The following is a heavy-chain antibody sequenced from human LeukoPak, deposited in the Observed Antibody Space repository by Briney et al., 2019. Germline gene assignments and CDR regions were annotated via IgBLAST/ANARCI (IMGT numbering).Heavy chain of an antibody. D-gene: IGHD5-18*01. V-gene: IGHV1-18*01. CDR3: ARDYRGYSYGYYMDV. J-gene: IGHJ6*03. CDR2: ISAYNGNT. CDR1: GYTFTSYG. Sequence: ASVKVSCKASGYTFTSYGISWVRQAPGQGLEWMGWISAYNGNTNYAQKLQGRVTMTTDTSTSTAYMELRSLRSDDTAVYYCARDYRGYSYGYYMDVWGKGTTVTVSS.